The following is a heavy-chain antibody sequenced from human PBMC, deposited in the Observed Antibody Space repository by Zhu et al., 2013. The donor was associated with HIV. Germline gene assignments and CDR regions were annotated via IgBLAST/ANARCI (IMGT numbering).Heavy chain of an antibody. D-gene: IGHD2-2*02. V-gene: IGHV1-69*01. CDR2: IIPIFGTA. J-gene: IGHJ6*02. Sequence: QVQLVQSGAEVKKPGSSVKVSCKASGGTFSSYAISWVRQAPGQGLEWMGGIIPIFGTANYAQKFQGRVTITADESTSTAYMELSSLRSEDTAVYYCARDHLGYCSSTSCYKPNWNYVYYYYGMDVWGQGTTVTVSS. CDR3: ARDHLGYCSSTSCYKPNWNYVYYYYGMDV. CDR1: GGTFSSYA.